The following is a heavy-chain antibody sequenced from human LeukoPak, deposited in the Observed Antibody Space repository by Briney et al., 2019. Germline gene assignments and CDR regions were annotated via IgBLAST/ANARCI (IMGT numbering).Heavy chain of an antibody. Sequence: SETLSLTCTVSGGSISSGDYYWSWIRQPPGKGLEWIGEINHSGSTNYNPSLKSRVTISVDTSKNQFSLKLSSVTAADTAVYYCARRIRYGSRGFDYWGQGTLVTVSS. J-gene: IGHJ4*02. D-gene: IGHD5-18*01. CDR1: GGSISSGDYY. CDR3: ARRIRYGSRGFDY. CDR2: INHSGST. V-gene: IGHV4-39*07.